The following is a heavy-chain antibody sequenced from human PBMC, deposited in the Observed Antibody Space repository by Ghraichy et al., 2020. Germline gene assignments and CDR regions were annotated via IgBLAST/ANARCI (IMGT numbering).Heavy chain of an antibody. J-gene: IGHJ4*02. D-gene: IGHD3-10*02. CDR3: AKAITVFRTRSPFDC. CDR2: ITAPGSST. V-gene: IGHV3-23*01. CDR1: GFTFNTYT. Sequence: GGSLRLSCIASGFTFNTYTMAWVRQAPGKGLEWVSGITAPGSSTYYADSVKGRFTISRDNSKNTLFLQMHSLRAEDTAFYYCAKAITVFRTRSPFDCWGQGTLVTVSS.